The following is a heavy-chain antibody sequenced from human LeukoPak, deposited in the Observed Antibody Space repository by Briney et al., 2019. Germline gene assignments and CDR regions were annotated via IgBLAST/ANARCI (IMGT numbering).Heavy chain of an antibody. CDR1: GFTFSSYG. CDR3: ARGDYYGSRGDY. Sequence: GGSLRLSCAASGFTFSSYGMHWVRQAPGKGLEWVAVIWYDESNKYYADSVKGRFTISRANSKNTLSLQINSLRAEDTAVYYCARGDYYGSRGDYWGQGTLVTVSS. J-gene: IGHJ4*02. V-gene: IGHV3-33*01. CDR2: IWYDESNK. D-gene: IGHD3-10*01.